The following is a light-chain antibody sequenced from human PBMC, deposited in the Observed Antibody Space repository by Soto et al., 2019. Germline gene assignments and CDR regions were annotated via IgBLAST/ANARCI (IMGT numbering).Light chain of an antibody. CDR1: QGISNY. V-gene: IGKV1-27*01. J-gene: IGKJ1*01. Sequence: DIQMTQAPSSLSASVGDRVTITCRASQGISNYLAWYQQKPGKVPKLLIYAASTLQSGVPSRFSGSGSGTDFPLTISRLQPEDVATYSCQKYNSAPRTFGQGTKVEIK. CDR2: AAS. CDR3: QKYNSAPRT.